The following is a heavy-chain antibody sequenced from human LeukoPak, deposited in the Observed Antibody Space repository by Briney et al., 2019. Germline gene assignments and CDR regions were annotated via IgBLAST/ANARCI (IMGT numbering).Heavy chain of an antibody. D-gene: IGHD3-10*01. CDR3: ARADRDHITMVRGVVGMDV. CDR2: ISYDGSYK. CDR1: GFTFSSYA. V-gene: IGHV3-30*04. J-gene: IGHJ6*02. Sequence: GGSLRLSCAASGFTFSSYAMHWVRQAPGKGLEWVAIISYDGSYKYYEDSVEGRFTISRDNSKNTLYLQMNSLRAEDTAVYYCARADRDHITMVRGVVGMDVWGQGTTVTVSS.